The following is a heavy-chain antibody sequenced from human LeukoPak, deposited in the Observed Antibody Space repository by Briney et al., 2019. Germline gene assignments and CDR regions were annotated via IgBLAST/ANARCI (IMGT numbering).Heavy chain of an antibody. Sequence: GGSLRLSCAASGFTFSIYSMTWVRQAPEKGLECVSSMSSGSSYIYYADSVRGRFTISRDNAKNSLYLLMNSLRAEDTAVYYCARDRPTGASRLFVVQWGQGTLVTVSS. D-gene: IGHD3-3*01. J-gene: IGHJ4*02. CDR2: MSSGSSYI. V-gene: IGHV3-21*01. CDR1: GFTFSIYS. CDR3: ARDRPTGASRLFVVQ.